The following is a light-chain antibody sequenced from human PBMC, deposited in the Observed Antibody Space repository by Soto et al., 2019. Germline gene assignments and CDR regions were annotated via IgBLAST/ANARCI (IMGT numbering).Light chain of an antibody. V-gene: IGKV3-15*01. CDR2: GAS. CDR1: QGIGDT. CDR3: KQYYNWPRT. Sequence: EIVMTQSPATLSVSPGERATLSCRANQGIGDTLAWYQHKPGQAPRLLFYGASTGATGLPARFSGSGSGTEFTPTIKSIQHEECAAYYCKQYYNWPRTFSQGKRLESK. J-gene: IGKJ5*01.